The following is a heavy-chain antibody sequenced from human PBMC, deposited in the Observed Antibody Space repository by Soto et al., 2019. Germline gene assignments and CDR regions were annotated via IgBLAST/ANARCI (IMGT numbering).Heavy chain of an antibody. V-gene: IGHV1-18*01. CDR3: ARGGFYDSSGARNYYYYGMNV. J-gene: IGHJ6*02. D-gene: IGHD3-22*01. CDR1: GYTFTSYG. Sequence: QVQLVQSGAEVKKPGASVKVSCKASGYTFTSYGINWVRQAPGQGLEWLGWISAYDGYTNYAQILQGRDSMPTDTSTKTAYMELRRLRSDDTAMYYCARGGFYDSSGARNYYYYGMNVWGQGTTVTVSS. CDR2: ISAYDGYT.